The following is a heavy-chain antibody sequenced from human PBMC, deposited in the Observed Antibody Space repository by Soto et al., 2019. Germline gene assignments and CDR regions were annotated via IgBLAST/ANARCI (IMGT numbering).Heavy chain of an antibody. V-gene: IGHV1-69*12. CDR3: AFPIFRDYYYGMVV. D-gene: IGHD3-3*02. Sequence: VQLVQSGAEVKKPGSSVKVSCKASGGTFSSYAISWVRQAPGPAREWMGGIIPIFGTANDVQKFQGGVTITADESTSRAYMGLRSLRSEDTAVYYCAFPIFRDYYYGMVVWGQGTTVTVFS. CDR2: IIPIFGTA. J-gene: IGHJ6*02. CDR1: GGTFSSYA.